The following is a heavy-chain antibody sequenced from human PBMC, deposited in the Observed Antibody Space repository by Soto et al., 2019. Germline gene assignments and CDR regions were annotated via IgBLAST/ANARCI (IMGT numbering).Heavy chain of an antibody. D-gene: IGHD6-13*01. Sequence: GGSLRLSCAASGFTVSSNYMSWVSQAPGKGLEWVSVIYSGGSTYYADSVKGRFTISRDNSKNTLYLQMNSLRAEDTAVYYCARDFRSSSWYAFDIWGQGTMVTVSS. CDR3: ARDFRSSSWYAFDI. V-gene: IGHV3-53*01. CDR2: IYSGGST. J-gene: IGHJ3*02. CDR1: GFTVSSNY.